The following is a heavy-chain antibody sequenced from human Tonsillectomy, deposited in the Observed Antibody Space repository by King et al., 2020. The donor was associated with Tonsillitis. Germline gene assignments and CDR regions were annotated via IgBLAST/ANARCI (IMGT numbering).Heavy chain of an antibody. J-gene: IGHJ4*02. CDR3: ARAPRCGGNAGYFDY. CDR1: GFTFSSYA. V-gene: IGHV3-30-3*01. Sequence: VQLVQSGGGVVQPGRSLRLSCAASGFTFSSYAMHWVRQAPGKGLEWVAAISYDGNNEYYADSVKGRFTISRDNSKNTLYLQMNSLLPEDTAVYYCARAPRCGGNAGYFDYSGQRTLVTVPS. CDR2: ISYDGNNE. D-gene: IGHD4-23*01.